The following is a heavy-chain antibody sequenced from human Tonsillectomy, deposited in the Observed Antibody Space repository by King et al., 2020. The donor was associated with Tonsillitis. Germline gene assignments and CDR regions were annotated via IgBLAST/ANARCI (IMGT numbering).Heavy chain of an antibody. CDR2: VSNSGGVK. Sequence: VQLVESGGGLVQPGGSLRLSCAASGFSFSGYAMSWVRQAPGKGLEWVSGVSNSGGVKYYAESVKGRFTISRDNSKNTLYLQMNSLRAEDTALYYCAKAMVVTGLLDSWGQGTLVTVSS. CDR1: GFSFSGYA. D-gene: IGHD2-21*02. CDR3: AKAMVVTGLLDS. V-gene: IGHV3-23*04. J-gene: IGHJ4*02.